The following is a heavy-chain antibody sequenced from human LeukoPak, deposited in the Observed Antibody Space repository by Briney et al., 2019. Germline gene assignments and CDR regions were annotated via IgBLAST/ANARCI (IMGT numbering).Heavy chain of an antibody. CDR1: GYTSTSYA. J-gene: IGHJ3*02. Sequence: GASVKVSCKASGYTSTSYAMNWVRQAPGQGLEWMGWINTNTGNPTYAQGFTGRFVFSLDTSVSTAYLQISSLKAEDTAVYYCARGIDSSGDDAFDIWGQGTMVTASS. D-gene: IGHD6-25*01. CDR3: ARGIDSSGDDAFDI. V-gene: IGHV7-4-1*02. CDR2: INTNTGNP.